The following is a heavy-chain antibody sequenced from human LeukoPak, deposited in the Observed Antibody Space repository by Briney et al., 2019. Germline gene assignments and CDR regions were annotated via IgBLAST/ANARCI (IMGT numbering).Heavy chain of an antibody. Sequence: GGSLRLSCAASGFRFKNYAMTWVRQPPGKGLEWVSTISASGGGTYYADSVKGRFTISRDNSKDTLSLQTNTLRAEDTALYYCAKDVRRAEYCSSTTCYTSSFDQWGQGTLVTVSS. CDR1: GFRFKNYA. CDR3: AKDVRRAEYCSSTTCYTSSFDQ. CDR2: ISASGGGT. D-gene: IGHD2-2*02. J-gene: IGHJ4*02. V-gene: IGHV3-23*01.